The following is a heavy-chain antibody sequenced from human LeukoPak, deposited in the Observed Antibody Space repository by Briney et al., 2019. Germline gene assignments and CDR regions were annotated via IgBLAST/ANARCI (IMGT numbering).Heavy chain of an antibody. J-gene: IGHJ6*02. CDR2: IYYSGST. Sequence: SETLSLTCAVYGGSFSGYYWSWIRQPPGKGLEWIGYIYYSGSTNYNPSLKSRVTISVDTSKNQFSLKLSSVTAADTAVYYCARESIAAAGPNYYYYGMDVWGQGTTVTVSS. V-gene: IGHV4-59*01. CDR1: GGSFSGYY. CDR3: ARESIAAAGPNYYYYGMDV. D-gene: IGHD6-13*01.